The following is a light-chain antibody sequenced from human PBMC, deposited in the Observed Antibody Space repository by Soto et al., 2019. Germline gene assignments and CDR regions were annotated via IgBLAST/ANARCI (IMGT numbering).Light chain of an antibody. CDR3: QQYNNWPPLT. CDR2: SAS. J-gene: IGKJ4*01. CDR1: QSVTTN. Sequence: EAVMTQSPVTLSVSPGERATLSCRASQSVTTNLAWYPQKPGQAPRLLIYSASTRAAGIPDRFSCSGSGTEFTLTISSLQSEDFAVYYCQQYNNWPPLTFGGGTKVEIK. V-gene: IGKV3-15*01.